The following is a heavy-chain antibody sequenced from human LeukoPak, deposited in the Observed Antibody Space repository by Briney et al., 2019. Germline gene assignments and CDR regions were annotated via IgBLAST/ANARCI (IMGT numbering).Heavy chain of an antibody. CDR3: AKGSSSSWYLVWFDP. CDR2: ISGSDGST. V-gene: IGHV3-23*01. CDR1: GFSFSNYA. D-gene: IGHD6-13*01. J-gene: IGHJ5*02. Sequence: PGGSLRLSCAASGFSFSNYAMSWVRQAPGKGLEWVSGISGSDGSTHYADSVKGRFSISRDNSKNTVYPQMNSLRAEDTAVYYCAKGSSSSWYLVWFDPWGQGTLVTVSS.